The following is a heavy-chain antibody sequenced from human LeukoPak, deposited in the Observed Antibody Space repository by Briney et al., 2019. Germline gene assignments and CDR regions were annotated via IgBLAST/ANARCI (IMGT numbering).Heavy chain of an antibody. J-gene: IGHJ3*02. CDR3: ARGGLFAFDI. V-gene: IGHV4-59*01. CDR2: IYSTGIT. Sequence: SETLSLTCTISGGSINNYYWSWIRQSPEKGLELIGYIYSTGITNYNPSLKSRVAISVDTSRNQFSLRLTSVAAADTAIFYCARGGLFAFDIWGQGTTVIVSS. CDR1: GGSINNYY.